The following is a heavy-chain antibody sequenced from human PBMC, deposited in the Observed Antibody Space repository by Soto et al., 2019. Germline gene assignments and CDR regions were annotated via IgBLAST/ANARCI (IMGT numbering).Heavy chain of an antibody. Sequence: GGSLRLSCAASGFTFSSYGMHWVRQAPGKGLEWVAVIWYDGSNKYYADSVKGRFTISRDNSKNTLYLQMNSLRAEDTAVYYCARDNNQSSSWYGLYYYYGMDVWGQGTTVTVSS. J-gene: IGHJ6*02. CDR3: ARDNNQSSSWYGLYYYYGMDV. CDR1: GFTFSSYG. V-gene: IGHV3-33*01. CDR2: IWYDGSNK. D-gene: IGHD6-13*01.